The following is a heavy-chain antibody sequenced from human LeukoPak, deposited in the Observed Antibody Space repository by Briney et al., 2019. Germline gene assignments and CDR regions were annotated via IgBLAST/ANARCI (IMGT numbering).Heavy chain of an antibody. CDR1: GGSISSYY. J-gene: IGHJ1*01. Sequence: PSETLSLTCTVSGGSISSYYWSWIRQPPGKGLEWIGTIYYSGRTYYSPSLKSRVTLSVDMSNNQFSLTLSSVTAADTALYFCARRRYYDSSGYLEWGQGTLVTVSS. D-gene: IGHD3-22*01. V-gene: IGHV4-39*01. CDR3: ARRRYYDSSGYLE. CDR2: IYYSGRT.